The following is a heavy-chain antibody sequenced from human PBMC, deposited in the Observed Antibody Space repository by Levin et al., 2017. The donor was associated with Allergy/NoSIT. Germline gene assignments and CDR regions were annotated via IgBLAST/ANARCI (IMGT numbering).Heavy chain of an antibody. Sequence: GGSLRLSCAASGFTFSSYGMHWVRQAPGKGLEWVAVISYDGSNKYYADSVKGRFTISRDNSKNTLYLQMNSLRAEDTAVYYCAKDHADIVATILNYYYDYGMDVWGQGTTVTVSS. CDR3: AKDHADIVATILNYYYDYGMDV. CDR2: ISYDGSNK. V-gene: IGHV3-30*18. CDR1: GFTFSSYG. D-gene: IGHD5-12*01. J-gene: IGHJ6*02.